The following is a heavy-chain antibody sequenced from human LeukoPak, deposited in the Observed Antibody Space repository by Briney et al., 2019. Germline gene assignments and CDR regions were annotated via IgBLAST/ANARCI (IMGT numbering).Heavy chain of an antibody. V-gene: IGHV3-11*01. J-gene: IGHJ4*02. Sequence: GGSLRLSCAASGFTFSDYYMSWIRQAPGKGLEWVSYTSSSGSTKYYADSVKGRFTISRDNAKSSLYLQMNSLRAEDTAVYYCAREEDGAAAAYAAYWGQGTLVTVSP. D-gene: IGHD6-13*01. CDR2: TSSSGSTK. CDR1: GFTFSDYY. CDR3: AREEDGAAAAYAAY.